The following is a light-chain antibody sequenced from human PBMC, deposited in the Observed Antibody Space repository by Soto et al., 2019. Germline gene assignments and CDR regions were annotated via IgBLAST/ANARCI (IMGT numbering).Light chain of an antibody. CDR1: SSNIGAGYD. J-gene: IGLJ2*01. CDR2: GNS. Sequence: QAVVTQPSSVSGAPGQRVTISCTGSSSNIGAGYDVHWYQQLPRTAPKLLIYGNSNRPSGVPDRFSGSKSGTSASLAITGLQAEDEADYYCQSYDSSLSGYVVFGGGTKLTVL. V-gene: IGLV1-40*01. CDR3: QSYDSSLSGYVV.